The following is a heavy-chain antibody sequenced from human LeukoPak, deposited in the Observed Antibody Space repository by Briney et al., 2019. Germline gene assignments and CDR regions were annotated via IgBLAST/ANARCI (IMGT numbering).Heavy chain of an antibody. CDR1: GFTFDDYG. Sequence: GGSLRLSCAASGFTFDDYGMSWVRQAPGKGLEWVSGINWNGGSTGYADSVKGRFTISRDNAKNSLYLQMNSLRAEDTALYYCARDFSVLRYFDWLSGFDYWGQGTLVTVSS. V-gene: IGHV3-20*04. D-gene: IGHD3-9*01. CDR2: INWNGGST. J-gene: IGHJ4*02. CDR3: ARDFSVLRYFDWLSGFDY.